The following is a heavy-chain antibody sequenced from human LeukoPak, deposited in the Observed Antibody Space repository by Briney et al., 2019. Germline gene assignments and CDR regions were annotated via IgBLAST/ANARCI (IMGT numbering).Heavy chain of an antibody. D-gene: IGHD6-13*01. J-gene: IGHJ4*02. CDR2: IYYSGST. CDR3: ARDATIAAAGPGYFDY. Sequence: SETLSLTCTVSGGSISSGGYYWSWIRQHPGKGLEWIGYIYYSGSTYYNPSLKSRVTISVDTSKNQFSLKLSFVTAADTAVYYCARDATIAAAGPGYFDYWGQGTLVTVSS. CDR1: GGSISSGGYY. V-gene: IGHV4-31*03.